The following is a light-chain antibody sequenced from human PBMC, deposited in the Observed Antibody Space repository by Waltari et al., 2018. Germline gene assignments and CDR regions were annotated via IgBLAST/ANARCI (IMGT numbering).Light chain of an antibody. V-gene: IGKV2-30*01. Sequence: DVGLTQSPLSLPVTPGQSASISCRSSQRLIYTDGISYLNWFHHRPGQAPRRLIYKVSNRDSGVPDRFSGSGSGTDFTLMISSVEADDVGVYFCMQATHWPVTFGQGTRLEIK. J-gene: IGKJ5*01. CDR2: KVS. CDR1: QRLIYTDGISY. CDR3: MQATHWPVT.